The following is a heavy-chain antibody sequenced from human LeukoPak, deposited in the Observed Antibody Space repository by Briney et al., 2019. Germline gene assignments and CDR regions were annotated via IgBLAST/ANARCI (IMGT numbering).Heavy chain of an antibody. V-gene: IGHV3-23*01. CDR3: AKRTLDY. Sequence: GGSLRLSCAAAGFTFSSYAMRWVGQAPGKGLEWVSAISGRGGSTYYADSVKGRFTISRDNSKKTLYLQMNSLRAEDTAVYYCAKRTLDYWGQGTLVTVSS. CDR1: GFTFSSYA. J-gene: IGHJ4*02. CDR2: ISGRGGST.